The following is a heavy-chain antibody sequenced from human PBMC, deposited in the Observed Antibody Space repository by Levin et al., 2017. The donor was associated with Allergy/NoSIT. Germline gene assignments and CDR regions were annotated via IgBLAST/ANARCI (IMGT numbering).Heavy chain of an antibody. CDR1: GFTFSDYY. D-gene: IGHD5-18*01. V-gene: IGHV3-11*01. CDR2: ISSSGSTI. Sequence: GGSLRLSCAASGFTFSDYYMSWFRQAPGKGLEWVSYISSSGSTIYYADSLKGRFTISRDNAKNARYLQINSLRGEDTAVYCCARDCQLRYSWGQGTLVTVSS. J-gene: IGHJ4*02. CDR3: ARDCQLRYS.